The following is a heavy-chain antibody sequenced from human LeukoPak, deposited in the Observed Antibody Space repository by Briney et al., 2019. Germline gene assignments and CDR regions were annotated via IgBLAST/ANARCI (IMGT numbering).Heavy chain of an antibody. J-gene: IGHJ4*02. CDR2: INPNRGGT. V-gene: IGHV1-2*02. CDR1: VYTFTGYY. D-gene: IGHD2-21*02. Sequence: ASVKVSCKASVYTFTGYYMHWVRQAPGQGLEWMGWINPNRGGTNYAQKFQGRVTMTRDTSISTAYMELSRLRSDDTAVYYCARVPPCGGDCYSDYWGQGTLVTVSS. CDR3: ARVPPCGGDCYSDY.